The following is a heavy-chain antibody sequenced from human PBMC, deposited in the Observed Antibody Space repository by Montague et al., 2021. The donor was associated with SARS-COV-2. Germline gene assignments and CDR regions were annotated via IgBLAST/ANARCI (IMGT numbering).Heavy chain of an antibody. CDR2: VFYCGRT. CDR1: SPATVSWNSD. J-gene: IGHJ5*02. CDR3: ARRLTGLEPPFDP. Sequence: SETLSLTCPVPSPATVSWNSDADWNSKPPNSSLDCIWNVFYCGRTIYNPSLKSRVTMSVDTSKNQFSLHLNLVTAADTAVYYCARRLTGLEPPFDPWGQGTLVIVSS. V-gene: IGHV4-39*01. D-gene: IGHD1-1*01.